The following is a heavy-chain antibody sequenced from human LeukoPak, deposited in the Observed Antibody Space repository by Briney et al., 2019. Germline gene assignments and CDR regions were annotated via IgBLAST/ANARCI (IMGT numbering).Heavy chain of an antibody. Sequence: PGGSLRLSCAASGFTFSSYTMNWVRQAPGKGLEWVSYISSSSSYIYYADSVKGRFTISRDNSKNTLYLQMNSLRAEDTAVYYCAKDSSGWGNWFDPWGQGTLVTVSS. D-gene: IGHD6-19*01. CDR1: GFTFSSYT. V-gene: IGHV3-21*04. CDR2: ISSSSSYI. CDR3: AKDSSGWGNWFDP. J-gene: IGHJ5*02.